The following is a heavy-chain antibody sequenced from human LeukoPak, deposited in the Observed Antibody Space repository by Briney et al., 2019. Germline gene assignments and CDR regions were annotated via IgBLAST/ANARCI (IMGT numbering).Heavy chain of an antibody. Sequence: GGSLRLSCAASGFTFSSYAMSWVRQAPGKGLEWVSAISGSGGSTYYADSVKGRFTISRDNAKNSLYLQMNSLRAEDTAVYYCARDLTILGYCSGGSCSDAFDIWGQGTMVTVSS. CDR3: ARDLTILGYCSGGSCSDAFDI. CDR2: ISGSGGST. J-gene: IGHJ3*02. D-gene: IGHD2-15*01. V-gene: IGHV3-23*01. CDR1: GFTFSSYA.